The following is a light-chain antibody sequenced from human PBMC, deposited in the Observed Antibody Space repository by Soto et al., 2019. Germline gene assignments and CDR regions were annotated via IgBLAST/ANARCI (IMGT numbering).Light chain of an antibody. CDR3: AAWDDSLNGYYV. J-gene: IGLJ1*01. CDR1: SSNIGSNT. Sequence: QSVLTQPPSASGTPGQRVTISCSGSSSNIGSNTVNWYQQLPGTAPKLLIYSNNQRPSGVPDRFSGSKSGTSASLAIIGLQYEDEADYYCAAWDDSLNGYYVFGTGTKVTVL. CDR2: SNN. V-gene: IGLV1-44*01.